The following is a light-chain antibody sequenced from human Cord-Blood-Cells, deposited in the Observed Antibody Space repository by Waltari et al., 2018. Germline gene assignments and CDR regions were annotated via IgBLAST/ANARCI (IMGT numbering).Light chain of an antibody. J-gene: IGLJ3*02. CDR1: SSDVGGYNY. CDR2: EVS. V-gene: IGLV2-11*01. Sequence: QSALTQPRSVSGSPGQSVTISCTGTSSDVGGYNYVSWYQQHPGKAPKLMIYEVSKRPSGVPDRFSGSKSGNTASLTISGLQAEDEAAYYCCSYAGSYTLVFGGGTKLTVL. CDR3: CSYAGSYTLV.